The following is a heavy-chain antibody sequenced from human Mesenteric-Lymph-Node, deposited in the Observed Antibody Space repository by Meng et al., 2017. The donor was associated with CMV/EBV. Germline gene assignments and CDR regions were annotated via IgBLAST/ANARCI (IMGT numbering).Heavy chain of an antibody. CDR2: ISYSGST. V-gene: IGHV4-4*02. D-gene: IGHD2-8*02. CDR3: ARSPGFWSLDY. J-gene: IGHJ4*02. Sequence: SETLSLTCAVSGDSISRNLWWSWVRQPPGKGLEWIGEISYSGSTKYNPSLQSRVTISSDTTNNRFSLRLNSVTAADTGVYLCARSPGFWSLDYWGRGTLVTVSS. CDR1: GDSISRNLW.